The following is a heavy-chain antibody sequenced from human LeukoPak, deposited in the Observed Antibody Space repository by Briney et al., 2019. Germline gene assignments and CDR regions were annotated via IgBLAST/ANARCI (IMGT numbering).Heavy chain of an antibody. CDR3: VTGHYDSQMYFDL. CDR2: IKFDGSLA. CDR1: GLTFSTYW. D-gene: IGHD3-16*01. V-gene: IGHV3-74*03. J-gene: IGHJ2*01. Sequence: PGGSLRLSCAASGLTFSTYWMHWVRQAPGKGLVWVSQIKFDGSLATYANSVKGRSTISRDNAKNTVYLQMNSLVTEDTAVYNCVTGHYDSQMYFDLWGRGTLVTVSS.